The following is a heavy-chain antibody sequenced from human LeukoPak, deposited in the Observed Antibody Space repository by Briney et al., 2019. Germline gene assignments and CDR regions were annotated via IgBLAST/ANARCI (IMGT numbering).Heavy chain of an antibody. CDR3: ARYRLVSSSWYLYGSDP. V-gene: IGHV4-34*01. CDR2: INHSGST. D-gene: IGHD6-13*01. J-gene: IGHJ5*02. Sequence: PSETLSLTCAVYGGSFSGYYWSWIRQPPGKGLEWIGEINHSGSTNYNPSLKSRVTISVDTSKNQFSLKLSSVTAADTAVYYCARYRLVSSSWYLYGSDPWGQGTLVTVSS. CDR1: GGSFSGYY.